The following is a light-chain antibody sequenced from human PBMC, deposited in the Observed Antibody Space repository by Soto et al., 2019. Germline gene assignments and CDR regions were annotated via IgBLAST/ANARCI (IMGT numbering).Light chain of an antibody. Sequence: GDRVTITCRASQGIAPYLAWFQQKPGNVPKLLIYATSTLQSGVPSRFSGSGSGTDFTLTINSLQPEDVGTYYCQKYNRAPLTFGGGTKVDIK. CDR1: QGIAPY. V-gene: IGKV1-27*01. J-gene: IGKJ4*01. CDR2: ATS. CDR3: QKYNRAPLT.